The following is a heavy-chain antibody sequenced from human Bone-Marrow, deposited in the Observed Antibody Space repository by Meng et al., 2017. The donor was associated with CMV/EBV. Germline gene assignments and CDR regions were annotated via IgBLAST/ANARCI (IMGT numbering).Heavy chain of an antibody. CDR3: ARLLWFGELSPGGGDY. CDR2: ISGSGGSTI. V-gene: IGHV3-23*01. D-gene: IGHD3-10*01. Sequence: GGSLRLSCAASGFTFSSYAMSWVRQAPGKGLEWVSAISGSGGSTIYYADSVKGRFTISRDNAKNSLYLQMNSLRAEDTAVYYCARLLWFGELSPGGGDYWGQGTLVTVSS. CDR1: GFTFSSYA. J-gene: IGHJ4*02.